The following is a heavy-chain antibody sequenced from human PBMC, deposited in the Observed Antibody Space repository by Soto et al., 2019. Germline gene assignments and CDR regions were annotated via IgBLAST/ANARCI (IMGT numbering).Heavy chain of an antibody. CDR3: ATGSQRNFDSSAHYPSHYYFDY. CDR2: INHSGST. J-gene: IGHJ4*02. CDR1: GGSFSGYY. D-gene: IGHD3-22*01. Sequence: PSETLSLTCAVYGGSFSGYYWSWIRQPPGKGLEWIGEINHSGSTNYNPSLKSRVTISVDTSKNQFSLRLGSVTASETAVYYCATGSQRNFDSSAHYPSHYYFDYWGQGGLVTVCS. V-gene: IGHV4-34*01.